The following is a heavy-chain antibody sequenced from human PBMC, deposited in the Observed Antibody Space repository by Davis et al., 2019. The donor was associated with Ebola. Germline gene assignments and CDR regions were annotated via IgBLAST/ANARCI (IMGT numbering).Heavy chain of an antibody. D-gene: IGHD2-21*02. CDR3: ARSKSLAYCGGGCYPNLDY. CDR2: IYYTGST. CDR1: GGSISSSSYF. J-gene: IGHJ4*02. Sequence: SETLSLTCTVSGGSISSSSYFWDWIRQPPGKGLEWIGSIYYTGSTYYNPSLKSRVTIFVDTSKNQFSLKLTSVTAADTAVYYCARSKSLAYCGGGCYPNLDYWGQGTLVTVSS. V-gene: IGHV4-39*01.